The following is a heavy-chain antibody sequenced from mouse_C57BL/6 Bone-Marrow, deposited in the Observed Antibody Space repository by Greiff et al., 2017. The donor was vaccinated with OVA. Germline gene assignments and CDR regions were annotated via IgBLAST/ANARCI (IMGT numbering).Heavy chain of an antibody. Sequence: EVQLVESGPGLVKPSQSLSLTCSVTGYSITSGYYWNWIRQFPGNKLEWMGYISYDGSNNYNPSLKNRISITRDTSKNQFFLKLNSVTTEDTATYYCALPPFAYWGQGTLVTVSA. CDR3: ALPPFAY. V-gene: IGHV3-6*01. CDR2: ISYDGSN. CDR1: GYSITSGYY. J-gene: IGHJ3*01.